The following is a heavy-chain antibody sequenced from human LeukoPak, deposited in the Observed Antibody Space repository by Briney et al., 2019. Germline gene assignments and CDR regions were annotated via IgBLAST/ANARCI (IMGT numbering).Heavy chain of an antibody. Sequence: GGSLRLSCAVSGFTFSSHWMTWVRQAPGRGLEWLANIKPDGSEKYYVDSVKGRFTISRDNAKNSLYLQMDSLRAEDTALYSCARDGSDYVEGDYWGQGTLVTVSS. CDR3: ARDGSDYVEGDY. J-gene: IGHJ4*02. V-gene: IGHV3-7*01. D-gene: IGHD4-17*01. CDR1: GFTFSSHW. CDR2: IKPDGSEK.